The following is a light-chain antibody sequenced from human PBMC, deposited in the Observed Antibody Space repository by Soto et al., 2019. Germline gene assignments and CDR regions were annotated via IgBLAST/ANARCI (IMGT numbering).Light chain of an antibody. V-gene: IGKV3-11*01. CDR2: DAS. Sequence: EIVLTQSPATLSLSPGERATLSCRASQSVGSFLAWYQQKSGQAPRLLIYDASNRAPGIPARFSGSGSGTDFTLTISSLEPEDFAVYYCQHRNNRLGTFGPETKVDIK. CDR3: QHRNNRLGT. J-gene: IGKJ3*01. CDR1: QSVGSF.